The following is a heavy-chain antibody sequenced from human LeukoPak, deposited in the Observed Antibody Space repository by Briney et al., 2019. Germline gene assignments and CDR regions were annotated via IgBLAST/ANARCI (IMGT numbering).Heavy chain of an antibody. CDR3: AGYDFWSGYYSPQDY. CDR1: GFSFITQR. J-gene: IGHJ4*02. D-gene: IGHD3-3*01. V-gene: IGHV3-74*01. Sequence: GGSLRLSCPASGFSFITQRMHWVRQAPGKGLVWVSYINIDERITGYADSVKGRFTISRDNAKNSLYLQMNSLRAEDTAVYYCAGYDFWSGYYSPQDYWGQGTLVTVSS. CDR2: INIDERIT.